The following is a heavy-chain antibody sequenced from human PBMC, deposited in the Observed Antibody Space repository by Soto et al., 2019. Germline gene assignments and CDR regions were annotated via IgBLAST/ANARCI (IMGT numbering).Heavy chain of an antibody. Sequence: QVKLQESGPGLVKPSQTLSLTSTVSGVSISSGAYYWSWVRQHPGKGLEWIGYIYYSGKNSFSPSLKSRLSMSVDTSTNQFSLRLNSVTAADTAMYYCARARLRAVYAFDFWGQGTMVTVPS. CDR3: ARARLRAVYAFDF. J-gene: IGHJ3*01. CDR2: IYYSGKN. D-gene: IGHD2-21*02. CDR1: GVSISSGAYY. V-gene: IGHV4-31*03.